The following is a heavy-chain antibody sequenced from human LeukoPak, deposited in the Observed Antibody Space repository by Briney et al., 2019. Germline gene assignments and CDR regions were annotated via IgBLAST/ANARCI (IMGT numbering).Heavy chain of an antibody. D-gene: IGHD1-20*01. CDR2: LTGDGNT. Sequence: GESLRLSCAASGFTFTSYAMSWVRQAPGKGLEWVSVLTGDGNTYYADSVKGRFTNSRDDSKNTLFLQMNSLRAEDTAVYFCAKVKWKLIGYFDYWGQGTLVTVSS. V-gene: IGHV3-23*01. J-gene: IGHJ4*02. CDR3: AKVKWKLIGYFDY. CDR1: GFTFTSYA.